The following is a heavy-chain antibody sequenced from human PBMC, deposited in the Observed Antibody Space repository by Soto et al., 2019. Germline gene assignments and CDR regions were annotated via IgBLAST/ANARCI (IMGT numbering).Heavy chain of an antibody. Sequence: GGSLRLSCAASGFTCSSYGMHWVRQAPGKGLEWVAVISYDGSNKYYADSVKGRFTISRDNSKSTLYLQMNSLRAEDTAVYYCASELIAAAGTRSYYYYYGMDVWGQGTTVTVS. V-gene: IGHV3-30*03. CDR3: ASELIAAAGTRSYYYYYGMDV. J-gene: IGHJ6*02. CDR1: GFTCSSYG. CDR2: ISYDGSNK. D-gene: IGHD6-13*01.